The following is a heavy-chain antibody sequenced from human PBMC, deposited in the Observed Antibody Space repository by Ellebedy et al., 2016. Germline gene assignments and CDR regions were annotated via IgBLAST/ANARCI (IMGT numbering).Heavy chain of an antibody. V-gene: IGHV4-39*02. CDR3: ATPFGIGGSNWFDP. CDR1: GGSISSTSYY. CDR2: IYSGGTT. D-gene: IGHD1-26*01. Sequence: SETLSLTCTVSGGSISSTSYYWGWIRQSPGKGLEWIGSIYSGGTTYYNPSLKSRVTISVDTSKNHFSLKLTSVTAADTAVYYWATPFGIGGSNWFDPWGQGTLVTVSS. J-gene: IGHJ5*02.